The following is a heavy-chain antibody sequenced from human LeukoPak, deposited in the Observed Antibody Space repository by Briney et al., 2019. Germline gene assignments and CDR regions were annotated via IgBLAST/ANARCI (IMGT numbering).Heavy chain of an antibody. Sequence: KSGGSLRLSCAASGFTFSGSTMNWVRQAPGKGLEWVSFFSTSSSYIYYADSVRGRFTISRDNSKNTLYLQMNSLRAEDTAVYYCAKDSYHVDRGSSWGQGTLVTVSS. CDR3: AKDSYHVDRGSS. CDR2: FSTSSSYI. CDR1: GFTFSGST. D-gene: IGHD5-12*01. J-gene: IGHJ5*02. V-gene: IGHV3-21*04.